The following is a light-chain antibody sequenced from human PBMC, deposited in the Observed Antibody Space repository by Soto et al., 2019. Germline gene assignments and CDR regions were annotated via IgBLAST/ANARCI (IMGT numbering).Light chain of an antibody. CDR2: DVS. V-gene: IGLV2-14*01. CDR1: SSDIGGYNY. CDR3: SSYSSIFAGVL. J-gene: IGLJ2*01. Sequence: QSALTQPASVSGSPGQSITISCTGTSSDIGGYNYVSWYQQHPGKAPKLIIYDVSNRPSGVSNLLSGSKSGNTASLTISGLQAEDEADYYCSSYSSIFAGVLFGGGTKLTVL.